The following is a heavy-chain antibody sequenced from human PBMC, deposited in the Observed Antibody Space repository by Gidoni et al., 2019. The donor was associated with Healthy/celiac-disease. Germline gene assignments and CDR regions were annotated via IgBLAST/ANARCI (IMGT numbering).Heavy chain of an antibody. J-gene: IGHJ3*02. CDR2: IDYSGST. CDR1: GCSISSSSYY. Sequence: QLQLQESGPGLVKPSEPLSLTCTVSGCSISSSSYYWGWIRQPRGKGLEWIGSIDYSGSTYDNPSLKSRVNISVDTSKNQFSLKLSSVTDADTAVYYCARHLGDGYNWDAFDIWGQGTMVTVSS. D-gene: IGHD5-12*01. V-gene: IGHV4-39*01. CDR3: ARHLGDGYNWDAFDI.